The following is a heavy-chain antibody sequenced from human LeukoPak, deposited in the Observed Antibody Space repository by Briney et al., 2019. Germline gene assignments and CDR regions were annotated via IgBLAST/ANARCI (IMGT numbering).Heavy chain of an antibody. V-gene: IGHV4-38-2*02. J-gene: IGHJ3*02. CDR2: VYHTGST. D-gene: IGHD3-10*01. CDR1: GSSITSAYY. CDR3: ARRDPVRFGELDAFDI. Sequence: PSETLSLTCTVSGSSITSAYYWGWIRPPPGKGLECIGTVYHTGSTYYSPSLKSRITISIDTSKNQFSLRLSSVTAADTAVYYCARRDPVRFGELDAFDIWGQGTMVTVSS.